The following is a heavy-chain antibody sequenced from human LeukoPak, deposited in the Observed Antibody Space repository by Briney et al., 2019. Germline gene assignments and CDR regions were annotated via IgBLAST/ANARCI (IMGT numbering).Heavy chain of an antibody. CDR3: AGSYYSVFDY. V-gene: IGHV3-33*08. CDR2: IWYDGSNK. D-gene: IGHD3-10*01. J-gene: IGHJ4*02. CDR1: GFTFSNYG. Sequence: SLPLSCAASGFTFSNYGMHWVRQAPGKGLEWVALIWYDGSNKYYADSVKARFTISRDNSKNTLYLQMNSLRAEDTAVYYCAGSYYSVFDYWGQGTLGTVSS.